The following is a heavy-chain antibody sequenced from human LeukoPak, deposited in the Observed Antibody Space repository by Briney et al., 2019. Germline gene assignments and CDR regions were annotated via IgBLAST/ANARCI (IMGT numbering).Heavy chain of an antibody. CDR3: AKEGVYDSSGYYYEGYFDY. V-gene: IGHV3-15*01. J-gene: IGHJ4*02. CDR2: IKSKTDGGTT. Sequence: PGGSLRLSCAASGFTFSNAWMSWVRQAPGKGLEWVGRIKSKTDGGTTDYAAPVKGRFTISRDDSKNTLYLQMNSLRAEDTAVYYCAKEGVYDSSGYYYEGYFDYWGQGTLVTVSS. D-gene: IGHD3-22*01. CDR1: GFTFSNAW.